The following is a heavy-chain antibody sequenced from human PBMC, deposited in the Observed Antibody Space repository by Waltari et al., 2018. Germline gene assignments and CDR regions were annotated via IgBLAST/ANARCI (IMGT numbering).Heavy chain of an antibody. CDR2: IYSGGRT. CDR1: GFTVSSNY. D-gene: IGHD3-22*01. J-gene: IGHJ3*02. CDR3: ARDRGKYYYDSSGYYSDAFDI. V-gene: IGHV3-53*01. Sequence: EVQLVESGGGLIQPGGSLRLSCAASGFTVSSNYMSWVRQAPGKGLEWVSVIYSGGRTYYADSVKGRFTISRDKSKNTLYLQMNSLRAEDTAVYYCARDRGKYYYDSSGYYSDAFDIWGQGTMVTVSS.